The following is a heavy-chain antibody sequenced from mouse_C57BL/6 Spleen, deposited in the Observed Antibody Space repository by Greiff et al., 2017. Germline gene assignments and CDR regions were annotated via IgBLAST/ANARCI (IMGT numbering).Heavy chain of an antibody. J-gene: IGHJ3*01. CDR1: RYSITSGYY. D-gene: IGHD2-5*01. V-gene: IGHV3-6*01. Sequence: EVKLMESGPGLVKPSQSLSLTCSVTRYSITSGYYWNWIRQFPGNKLEWMGYISYDGSNNYNPSLKNRISITRDTSKNQFFLKLNSVTTEDTATYYCAREDYSNYVAWFAYWGQGTLVTVSA. CDR2: ISYDGSN. CDR3: AREDYSNYVAWFAY.